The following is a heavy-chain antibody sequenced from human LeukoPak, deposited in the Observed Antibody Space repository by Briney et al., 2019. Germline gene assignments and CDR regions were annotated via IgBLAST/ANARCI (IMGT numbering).Heavy chain of an antibody. V-gene: IGHV4-59*01. CDR2: IYYSGST. CDR1: GGSISNYY. Sequence: SETLSLTCTVSGGSISNYYWSWIRQPPGKRLEWIGYIYYSGSTNYSPSLKSRVTMSLDTSRNQFSLKLSSVTAADTAVYYCTRTSASTAIDYWGPGTLVTVSS. J-gene: IGHJ4*02. CDR3: TRTSASTAIDY. D-gene: IGHD4-17*01.